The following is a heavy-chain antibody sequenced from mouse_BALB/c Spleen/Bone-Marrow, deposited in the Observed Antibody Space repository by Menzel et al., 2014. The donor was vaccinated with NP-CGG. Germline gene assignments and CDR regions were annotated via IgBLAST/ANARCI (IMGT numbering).Heavy chain of an antibody. D-gene: IGHD1-2*01. CDR1: GFTFSSYT. Sequence: EVMLVESGGGLVQPGGSLKLSCAASGFTFSSYTMSWVRQTPEKRLEWVAYISNGGGSTYYPDTVKGRFTISRDNAKNPLYPQMSSLKSEDTVMYYCARRYDYGYGPFAYWGQGTLVTVSA. V-gene: IGHV5-12-2*01. J-gene: IGHJ3*01. CDR3: ARRYDYGYGPFAY. CDR2: ISNGGGST.